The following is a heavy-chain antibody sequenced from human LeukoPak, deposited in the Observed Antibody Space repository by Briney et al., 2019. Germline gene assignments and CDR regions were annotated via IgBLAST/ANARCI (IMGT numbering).Heavy chain of an antibody. J-gene: IGHJ4*02. V-gene: IGHV3-21*01. CDR1: GFTFSSYS. Sequence: GGSLRLSCAASGFTFSSYSMNWVRQAPGKGLEWVSSISSSSSYIYYADSVKGRFTISRDNAKNSLYLQMNSLRAEDTAVYYCARDQSNYYGSGSNHLDYWGQGTLVTVSS. D-gene: IGHD3-10*01. CDR3: ARDQSNYYGSGSNHLDY. CDR2: ISSSSSYI.